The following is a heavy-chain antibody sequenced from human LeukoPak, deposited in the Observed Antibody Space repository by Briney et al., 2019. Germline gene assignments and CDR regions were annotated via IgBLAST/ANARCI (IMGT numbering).Heavy chain of an antibody. D-gene: IGHD4-17*01. V-gene: IGHV3-11*01. J-gene: IGHJ4*02. CDR1: GFTFSDYY. CDR2: ISSSGSTI. CDR3: ARASHDYGDYQPGY. Sequence: KTGGSLRLSCAASGFTFSDYYMSWIRQAPGKGLEWVSYISSSGSTIYYADSVKGRFTISRDNAKNSLYLQMNSLRAEDTAVYYCARASHDYGDYQPGYWGQGTLVTVSS.